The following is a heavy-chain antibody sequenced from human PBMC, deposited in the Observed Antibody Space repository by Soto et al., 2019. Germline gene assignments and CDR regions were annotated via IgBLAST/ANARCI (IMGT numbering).Heavy chain of an antibody. D-gene: IGHD4-17*01. CDR2: IWYDGSNK. V-gene: IGHV3-33*01. J-gene: IGHJ4*02. CDR3: ARDLGRYGGNGPLGY. CDR1: GFTFSSYG. Sequence: GSLRLSCAASGFTFSSYGMHWVRQAPGKGLEWVAVIWYDGSNKYYADSVKGRFTISRDKSKNTLYLQMNSLRAEDTAVYYCARDLGRYGGNGPLGYWGQGTLVTVSS.